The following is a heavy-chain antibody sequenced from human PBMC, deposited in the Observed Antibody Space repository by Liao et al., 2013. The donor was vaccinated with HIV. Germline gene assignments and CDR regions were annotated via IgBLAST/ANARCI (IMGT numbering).Heavy chain of an antibody. CDR2: VFTSGST. V-gene: IGHV4-61*02. CDR1: GGSSSSRSYY. CDR3: ARETGQWLQLDYFYYMDG. J-gene: IGHJ6*03. D-gene: IGHD6-19*01. Sequence: QVHLQESGPGLVKPSQTLSLTCTVSGGSSSSRSYYWSWIRKPAGKGLEWIGRVFTSGSTNYNPSLKSRVTISVDMSKNQFSLNLTSVTAADTAVYYCARETGQWLQLDYFYYMDGLGQWDHGHRLL.